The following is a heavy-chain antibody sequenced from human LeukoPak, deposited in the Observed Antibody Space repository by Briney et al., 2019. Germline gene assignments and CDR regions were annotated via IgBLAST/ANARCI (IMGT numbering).Heavy chain of an antibody. V-gene: IGHV3-15*06. CDR3: TTEGFTYGHHSFDS. CDR2: IKRNFEGATQ. D-gene: IGHD5-18*01. J-gene: IGHJ4*02. Sequence: TAGGSLRLSCAASGFILGNAWMSWVRQAPGKGLEWVAHIKRNFEGATQHYAASVNGRFTISKDESKNTVFLQMSSLKIEDTAVYFCTTEGFTYGHHSFDSWGQGTLVTVSS. CDR1: GFILGNAW.